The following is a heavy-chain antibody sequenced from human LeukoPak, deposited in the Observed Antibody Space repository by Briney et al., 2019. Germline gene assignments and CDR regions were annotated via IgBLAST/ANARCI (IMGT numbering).Heavy chain of an antibody. CDR1: GGSISGYY. CDR2: IYHSGST. J-gene: IGHJ4*02. V-gene: IGHV4-38-2*02. CDR3: ARLYCSSTSCYGDY. D-gene: IGHD2-2*01. Sequence: SETLSLTRTVSGGSISGYYWGWIRQPPGKGLEWIGSIYHSGSTYYNPSLKSRVTISVDTSKSQFSLKLSSVTAADTAVYYCARLYCSSTSCYGDYWGQGTLVTVSS.